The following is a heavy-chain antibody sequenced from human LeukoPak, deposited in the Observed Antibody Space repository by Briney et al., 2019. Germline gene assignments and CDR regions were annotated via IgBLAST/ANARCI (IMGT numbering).Heavy chain of an antibody. CDR2: LSSSSTYI. CDR1: GFTFSGYS. CDR3: ARVRRRSSVYDYSDY. J-gene: IGHJ4*02. V-gene: IGHV3-21*06. D-gene: IGHD5/OR15-5a*01. Sequence: GGSLRLSCAASGFTFSGYSMNWVRQAPGKGLEWVSALSSSSTYIYYVDSVKGRFTISRDNAKNSLYLQMNSLRAEDTAIYFCARVRRRSSVYDYSDYWGQGTLVTVSA.